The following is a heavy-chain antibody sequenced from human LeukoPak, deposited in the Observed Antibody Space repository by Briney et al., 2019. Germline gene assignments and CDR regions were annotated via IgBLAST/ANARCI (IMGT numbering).Heavy chain of an antibody. Sequence: SGGSLRLSCAASGFIFRSYNMYWVRQAPGKGPEWVSSITSSSSYIFYADSVKGRFTVSRDDATNSVYLEMNSLRAEDTAVYYCARGGDKRLARNWFDPRGQGTVVTVSS. V-gene: IGHV3-21*01. CDR3: ARGGDKRLARNWFDP. D-gene: IGHD3-16*01. J-gene: IGHJ5*02. CDR2: ITSSSSYI. CDR1: GFIFRSYN.